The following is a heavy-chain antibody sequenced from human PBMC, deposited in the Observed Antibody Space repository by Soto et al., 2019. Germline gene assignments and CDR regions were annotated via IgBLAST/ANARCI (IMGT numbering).Heavy chain of an antibody. CDR1: GFTFSSYA. J-gene: IGHJ1*01. CDR2: ISGSGGGT. Sequence: GGSLRLSCAAPGFTFSSYAMSWVRQAPGKGLEWVSVISGSGGGTYYADSVKGRFTISRDKSKNTLYLQMNSLRVEDTAVFFCVITAGARRSLYLHSWSQGTLLTVTS. CDR3: VITAGARRSLYLHS. D-gene: IGHD6-6*01. V-gene: IGHV3-23*01.